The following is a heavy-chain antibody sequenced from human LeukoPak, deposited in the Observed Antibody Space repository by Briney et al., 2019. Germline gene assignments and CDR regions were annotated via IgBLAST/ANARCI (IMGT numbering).Heavy chain of an antibody. Sequence: EASVKVSCKASGFTFTSSAVQWVRQARGQRLEWIGWIVVGSGNTNYAQKFQERATITRDMSTSTAYMELSSLRSEDTAVYYCAAPYGPGAFDIWGQGTMVTVSS. CDR3: AAPYGPGAFDI. CDR2: IVVGSGNT. J-gene: IGHJ3*02. V-gene: IGHV1-58*01. D-gene: IGHD4-17*01. CDR1: GFTFTSSA.